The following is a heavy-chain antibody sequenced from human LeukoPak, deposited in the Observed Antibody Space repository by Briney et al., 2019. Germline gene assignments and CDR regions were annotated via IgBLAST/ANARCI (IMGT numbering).Heavy chain of an antibody. CDR1: GFTFSSYW. D-gene: IGHD3-9*01. J-gene: IGHJ6*03. CDR3: ARANGVRYFDWLPHYYYYYMDV. V-gene: IGHV3-74*01. CDR2: INSDGSST. Sequence: GGSLRLSCAASGFTFSSYWMHWVRQAPGKGLVWVSRINSDGSSTSYADSVKGRFTISRDNAKNTLYLQMNSLRAEDTAVYYCARANGVRYFDWLPHYYYYYMDVWGKGTTVTISS.